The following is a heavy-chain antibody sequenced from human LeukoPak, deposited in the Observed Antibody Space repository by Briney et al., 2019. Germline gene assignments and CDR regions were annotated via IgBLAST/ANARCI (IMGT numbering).Heavy chain of an antibody. V-gene: IGHV1-2*02. CDR1: GYTFTGYY. CDR2: INPNTGGT. D-gene: IGHD2-21*01. Sequence: ASVKVSCKASGYTFTGYYLHWVRQAPGQGLEWMGWINPNTGGTNYAQKFQGRVTMTRDTSISTAYMELSKLRSDDTAVYYCARDCAYYYYGMDVWGQGTTVTVSS. J-gene: IGHJ6*02. CDR3: ARDCAYYYYGMDV.